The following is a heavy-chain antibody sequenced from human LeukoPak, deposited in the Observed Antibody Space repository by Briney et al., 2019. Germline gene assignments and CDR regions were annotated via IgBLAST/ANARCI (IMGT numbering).Heavy chain of an antibody. Sequence: ASVKVSCKASGYTFTGYYMHWVRQAPGQGLEWMGWINPNSGGTNYAQKFQGRVTITADESTSIAYMELSSLRSEDTAVYYCARVEGYCSSTSCSRGYHYWGQGTLVTVSS. CDR2: INPNSGGT. J-gene: IGHJ4*02. CDR1: GYTFTGYY. CDR3: ARVEGYCSSTSCSRGYHY. V-gene: IGHV1-2*02. D-gene: IGHD2-2*01.